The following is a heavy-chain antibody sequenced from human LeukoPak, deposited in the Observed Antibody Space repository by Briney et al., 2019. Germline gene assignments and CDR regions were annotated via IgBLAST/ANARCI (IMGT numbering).Heavy chain of an antibody. V-gene: IGHV1-8*01. D-gene: IGHD3-22*01. Sequence: ASVKVSCKASGYTFTSYDINWVRQAAGQGLEWMGWMNPNSGNAAYAQKFQGRVTMTRDTSISTAYMELSSLRSEDTAVYYCARRYYYDGSGHRLDVWGKGTPVTVSS. CDR2: MNPNSGNA. CDR3: ARRYYYDGSGHRLDV. CDR1: GYTFTSYD. J-gene: IGHJ6*04.